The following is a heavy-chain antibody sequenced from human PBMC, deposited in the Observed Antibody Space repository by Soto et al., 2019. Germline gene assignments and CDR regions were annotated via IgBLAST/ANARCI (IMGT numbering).Heavy chain of an antibody. J-gene: IGHJ6*03. V-gene: IGHV6-1*01. CDR3: ARGTKYYDFWSGYWNYYYMDV. CDR1: GDSFSSNSAA. CDR2: TYYRSKWYN. D-gene: IGHD3-3*01. Sequence: SQTLSLTCAISGDSFSSNSAALNWIRQSPSRGLEWLGRTYYRSKWYNDYAVSVKSRITINPDTSKNQFSLQLNSVTPEDTAVYYCARGTKYYDFWSGYWNYYYMDVWGKGTTVTVSS.